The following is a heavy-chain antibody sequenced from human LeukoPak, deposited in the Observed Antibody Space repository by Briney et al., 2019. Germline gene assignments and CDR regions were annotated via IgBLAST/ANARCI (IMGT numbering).Heavy chain of an antibody. CDR2: ISGSGGDT. D-gene: IGHD6-19*01. CDR1: GFTFSTDA. CDR3: ARDSSGWSKNY. J-gene: IGHJ4*02. Sequence: PGGSLRLSCAASGFTFSTDAMTWVRQAPGKGLQWVSAISGSGGDTYYEDSAKGRFTISRDNSENMMYPQMNSLRAEDTAVYYCARDSSGWSKNYWGQGTLVTVSS. V-gene: IGHV3-23*01.